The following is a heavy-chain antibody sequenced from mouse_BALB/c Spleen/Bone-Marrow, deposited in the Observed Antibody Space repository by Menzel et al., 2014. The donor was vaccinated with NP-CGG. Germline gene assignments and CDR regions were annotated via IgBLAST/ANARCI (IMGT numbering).Heavy chain of an antibody. CDR1: GFTFTDYY. J-gene: IGHJ3*01. V-gene: IGHV7-3*02. CDR3: ARDMGLLRFDY. D-gene: IGHD2-3*01. Sequence: DVMLVESGGGLVQPGGSLRLSCATSGFTFTDYYMTWVRQPPGKALEWLGFIRNKANGYTTVYSLSVRGRFTISRDNSQSIPYLQMNTLRAEDSATYYCARDMGLLRFDYWGQGTLVTVSA. CDR2: IRNKANGYTT.